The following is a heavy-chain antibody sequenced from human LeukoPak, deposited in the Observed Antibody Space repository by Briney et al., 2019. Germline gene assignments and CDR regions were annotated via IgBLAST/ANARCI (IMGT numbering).Heavy chain of an antibody. V-gene: IGHV4-39*02. CDR2: IYYGGST. Sequence: PSETLSLTCTVSGGSISSSSYYWDWIRQPPGKGLEWIGNIYYGGSTYYNPSLKSRVTISVDTSKNQFSLKLSSVTATDTAVYYCARDCSGGSCYGAFDIWGQGTMVTVSS. CDR3: ARDCSGGSCYGAFDI. J-gene: IGHJ3*02. CDR1: GGSISSSSYY. D-gene: IGHD2-15*01.